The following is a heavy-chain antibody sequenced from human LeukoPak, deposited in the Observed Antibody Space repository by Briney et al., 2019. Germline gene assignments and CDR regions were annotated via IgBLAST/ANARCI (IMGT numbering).Heavy chain of an antibody. CDR2: ISGSGGST. D-gene: IGHD3-3*01. Sequence: PVGSLRLSCAASGFTFSSYALSWVRPAPGKGLEWVSAISGSGGSTYYADSVKGRFTISRDNSKNTLYLQMNSLRAEDTAVYYCASRPLRFLEWLFDYWGQGTLVTVSP. CDR1: GFTFSSYA. V-gene: IGHV3-23*01. J-gene: IGHJ4*02. CDR3: ASRPLRFLEWLFDY.